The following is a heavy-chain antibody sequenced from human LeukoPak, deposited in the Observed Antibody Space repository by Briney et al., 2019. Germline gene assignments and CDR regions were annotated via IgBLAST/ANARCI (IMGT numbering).Heavy chain of an antibody. Sequence: SETLSLTCTVSGGSISSYYWSWIRQPPGKGLEWIGYIYYSGSTNYNPSLKSRVTISVDTSKNQFSLKLSSVTAADTAVYYCARLATIWPNWFDPWGQGTLVTVSS. CDR1: GGSISSYY. D-gene: IGHD2-2*02. CDR3: ARLATIWPNWFDP. CDR2: IYYSGST. J-gene: IGHJ5*02. V-gene: IGHV4-59*08.